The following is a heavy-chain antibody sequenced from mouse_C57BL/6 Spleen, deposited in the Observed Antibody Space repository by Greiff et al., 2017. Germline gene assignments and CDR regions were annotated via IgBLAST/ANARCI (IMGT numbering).Heavy chain of an antibody. D-gene: IGHD1-1*01. CDR2: INPGSGGT. CDR3: ARNGYYYGSSYGV. CDR1: GYAFTNYL. J-gene: IGHJ1*03. Sequence: VQLQQSGAELVRPGTSVKVSCKASGYAFTNYLIEWVKQRPGQGLEWIGVINPGSGGTNYNEKFKGKATLTADKSSSTAYMQLSSLTSEDPAVYFCARNGYYYGSSYGVWGTGTTVTVSS. V-gene: IGHV1-54*01.